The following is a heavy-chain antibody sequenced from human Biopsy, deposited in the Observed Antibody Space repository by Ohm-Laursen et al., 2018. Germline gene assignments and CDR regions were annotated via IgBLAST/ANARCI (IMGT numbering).Heavy chain of an antibody. CDR1: GYTFAGYY. V-gene: IGHV1-2*02. D-gene: IGHD3-9*01. CDR3: ARVPAYPSIDGYYGLDL. J-gene: IGHJ6*02. Sequence: ASVKVSCKASGYTFAGYYLHWVRQAPRHGLEWMGWINPNSGNANYAQSFQGRLTVTRDTSISTAYMELTSLTFDDTAIYYCARVPAYPSIDGYYGLDLWGQGTTVIVSS. CDR2: INPNSGNA.